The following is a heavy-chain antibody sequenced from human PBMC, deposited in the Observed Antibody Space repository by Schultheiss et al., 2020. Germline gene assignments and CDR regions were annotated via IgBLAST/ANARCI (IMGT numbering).Heavy chain of an antibody. V-gene: IGHV1-18*01. CDR1: GGTFSSYA. J-gene: IGHJ6*02. CDR2: ISAYNGNT. D-gene: IGHD6-13*01. CDR3: ARDCRYSSSWYEKGYYYYGMDV. Sequence: ASVKVSCKASGGTFSSYAISWVRQAPGQGLEWMGWISAYNGNTNYAQKLQGRVTMTTDTSTSTAYMELSSLRSEDTAVYYCARDCRYSSSWYEKGYYYYGMDVWGQGTTVTVSS.